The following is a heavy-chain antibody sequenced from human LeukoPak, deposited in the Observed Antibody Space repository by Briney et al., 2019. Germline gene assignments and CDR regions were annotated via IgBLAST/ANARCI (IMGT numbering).Heavy chain of an antibody. D-gene: IGHD3-10*01. V-gene: IGHV1-2*02. CDR2: INPNSAGT. Sequence: ASVKVSFKASGYTFTDYYIHWVRQAPGHGLEWMGWINPNSAGTHSAQKFQGRLTMTRDTSISTAYMELSRLRSDDTAMYYCARAYGSGSYALPYWGQGTLVTVSS. CDR1: GYTFTDYY. J-gene: IGHJ4*02. CDR3: ARAYGSGSYALPY.